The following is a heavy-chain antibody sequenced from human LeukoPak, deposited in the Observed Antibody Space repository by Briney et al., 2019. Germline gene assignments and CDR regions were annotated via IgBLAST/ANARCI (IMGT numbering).Heavy chain of an antibody. CDR1: GYTFTSYD. J-gene: IGHJ4*02. D-gene: IGHD4-23*01. V-gene: IGHV1-8*03. Sequence: ASVKVSCKASGYTFTSYDINWVRQATGQGLEWMGWMNPNSGNTGYAQKFQGRVTITRNTSISTAYMELSSLRSEDTAVYYCARGLGSTPDFDYWGQGTLVTVSS. CDR2: MNPNSGNT. CDR3: ARGLGSTPDFDY.